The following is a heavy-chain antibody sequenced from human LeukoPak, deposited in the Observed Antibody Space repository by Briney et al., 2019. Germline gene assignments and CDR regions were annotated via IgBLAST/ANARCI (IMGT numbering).Heavy chain of an antibody. D-gene: IGHD1-7*01. CDR1: GFTFSDYA. V-gene: IGHV3-30-3*01. J-gene: IGHJ4*02. Sequence: GGSLRLSCAASGFTFSDYAMHWVRQAPGKGLEWAAVISKDGSDKYYPGSVRGRFTISRDNSKNTIYLQMDSLRAEDTAIYYCARDYWWNYDYWGQGTLVTVSS. CDR3: ARDYWWNYDY. CDR2: ISKDGSDK.